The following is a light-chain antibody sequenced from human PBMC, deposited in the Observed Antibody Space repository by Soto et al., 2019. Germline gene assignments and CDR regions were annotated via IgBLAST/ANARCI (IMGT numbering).Light chain of an antibody. J-gene: IGLJ1*01. CDR3: QSYDSSLSAF. V-gene: IGLV1-40*01. CDR1: SSNIGAGYD. CDR2: GNS. Sequence: VLTQPPSVSGAPGQRVTISCTGSSSNIGAGYDVHWYQQLPGTAPKLLIYGNSNRPSGVPDRFSGSKSGTSASLAITGLQAEDEADYYCQSYDSSLSAFFGTGTKVTVL.